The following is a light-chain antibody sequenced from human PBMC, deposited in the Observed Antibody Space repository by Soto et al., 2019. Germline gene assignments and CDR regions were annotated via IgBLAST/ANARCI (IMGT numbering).Light chain of an antibody. CDR3: QQYNSYWT. CDR1: QGIRND. Sequence: NMSPSAVSASLKDRGTITCRASQGIRNDLGWYQQKPGKAPKLLIYDASSLESGVPSRFSGSGSGTEFTLTISSLQPDDFATYYCQQYNSYWTFGQGTKVDI. CDR2: DAS. V-gene: IGKV1-13*02. J-gene: IGKJ1*01.